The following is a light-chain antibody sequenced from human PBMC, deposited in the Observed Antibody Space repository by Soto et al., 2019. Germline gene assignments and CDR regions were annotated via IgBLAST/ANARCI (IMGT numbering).Light chain of an antibody. CDR3: QQYDNLPPYT. CDR1: QDISNY. J-gene: IGKJ2*01. Sequence: DIQMTQSPSSLSASVGDRVTITCQASQDISNYLNWYQQKPGKAPKLLIYDASSLETGVPSRFSGSGSGTDFSFTISSLQPEDVATYYCQQYDNLPPYTFGQVTKLAIK. V-gene: IGKV1-33*01. CDR2: DAS.